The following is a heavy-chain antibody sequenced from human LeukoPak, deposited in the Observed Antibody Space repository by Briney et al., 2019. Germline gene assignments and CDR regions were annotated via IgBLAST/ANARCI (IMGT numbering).Heavy chain of an antibody. Sequence: GGSLRLSCAASGFTFSSYAMSLVRQAPGKGLEWVSAISGSGGSTYYADSVKGRFTISRDNSKNTLYLQMNSLRAEDTAVYYCAKDFRWFGELLFPHNWFDPWGQGTLVTVSS. CDR3: AKDFRWFGELLFPHNWFDP. CDR1: GFTFSSYA. J-gene: IGHJ5*02. V-gene: IGHV3-23*01. D-gene: IGHD3-10*01. CDR2: ISGSGGST.